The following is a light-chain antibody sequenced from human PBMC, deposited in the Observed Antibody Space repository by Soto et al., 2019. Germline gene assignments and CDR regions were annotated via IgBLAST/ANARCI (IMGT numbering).Light chain of an antibody. V-gene: IGKV3-20*01. J-gene: IGKJ1*01. Sequence: EIVLTQSPGTLSLSPGERATLSCRASQPIRRGYLAWYQQKPGQAPRLLVYLSSTRATGIPDRFGGSGSGTDFTLTISRLESEDFAVYFCQQYGDLPWTFGQGTKVDI. CDR1: QPIRRGY. CDR3: QQYGDLPWT. CDR2: LSS.